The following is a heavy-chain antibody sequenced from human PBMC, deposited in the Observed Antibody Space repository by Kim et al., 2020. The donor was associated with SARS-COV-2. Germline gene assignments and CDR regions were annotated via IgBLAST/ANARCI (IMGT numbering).Heavy chain of an antibody. CDR1: GFTFGSAH. D-gene: IGHD3-22*01. CDR2: ISADESNK. Sequence: GGSLRLSCAGSGFTFGSAHMHWVRQAPGKGLEWVALISADESNKDYVDSVKGRFTVSRDNSQNTLFLQIDSLRPEDTAVYYCAREGRSSGRAGTFDYWG. J-gene: IGHJ4*01. CDR3: AREGRSSGRAGTFDY. V-gene: IGHV3-30*03.